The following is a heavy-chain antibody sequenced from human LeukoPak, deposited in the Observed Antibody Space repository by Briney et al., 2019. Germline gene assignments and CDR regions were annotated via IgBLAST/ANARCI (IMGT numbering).Heavy chain of an antibody. D-gene: IGHD6-19*01. Sequence: SETLSLTCTVSGGSISSGRYYWNWLRQPAGKGLEWIGRIYTSGSTTYSPSLKSRVTISLDTSKNQFSLKLSSVTAADTAVYYCAREADSSGWYGEVDYWGQGTLVTVSS. CDR1: GGSISSGRYY. J-gene: IGHJ4*02. V-gene: IGHV4-61*02. CDR3: AREADSSGWYGEVDY. CDR2: IYTSGST.